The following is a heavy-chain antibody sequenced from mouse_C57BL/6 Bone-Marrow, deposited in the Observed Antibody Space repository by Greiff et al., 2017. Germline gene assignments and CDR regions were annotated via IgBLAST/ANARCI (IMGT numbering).Heavy chain of an antibody. V-gene: IGHV14-3*01. J-gene: IGHJ3*01. CDR3: ARAPVVDAY. CDR2: IDPANGNT. CDR1: GFHIKNTY. Sequence: EVKLVESVAELVRPGASVKLSCTASGFHIKNTYMHWVKQRPEQGLEWIGRIDPANGNTKYAPKFQGKAPITADTSTNSAYLQLSSLTSEDTAIYYCARAPVVDAYWGQGTLVTVSA. D-gene: IGHD1-1*01.